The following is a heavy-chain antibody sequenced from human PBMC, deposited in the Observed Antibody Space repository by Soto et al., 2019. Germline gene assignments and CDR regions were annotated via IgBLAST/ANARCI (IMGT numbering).Heavy chain of an antibody. V-gene: IGHV3-30-3*01. CDR3: ARSEAMGE. D-gene: IGHD3-16*01. Sequence: QVQLVEAGGGVVQPGRSLRLSCAASGFTFSSYAMHWVRQAPGKGLEWVAVISYDGSNKYYADSVKGRFTISRDNSKNTLYLQMTSLRGEDTAVYYGARSEAMGEWGQGTLVTVSS. J-gene: IGHJ4*02. CDR1: GFTFSSYA. CDR2: ISYDGSNK.